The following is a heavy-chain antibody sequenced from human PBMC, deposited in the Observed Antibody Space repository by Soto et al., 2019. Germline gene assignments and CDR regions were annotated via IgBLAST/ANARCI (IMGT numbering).Heavy chain of an antibody. V-gene: IGHV4-31*03. D-gene: IGHD3-10*01. CDR3: ARDVRSGSTNWFDP. J-gene: IGHJ5*02. CDR1: GGSISSGGYY. CDR2: IYYSGST. Sequence: SETLSLTCTVSGGSISSGGYYWSWIRQHPGKGLEWIGYIYYSGSTYYNPSLKSRVTISVDTSKNQFSLKLSSVTAADTAVYYCARDVRSGSTNWFDPWGQGTLVTVSS.